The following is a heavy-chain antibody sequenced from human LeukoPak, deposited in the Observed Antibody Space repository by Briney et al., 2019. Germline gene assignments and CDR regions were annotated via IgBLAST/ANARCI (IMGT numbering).Heavy chain of an antibody. CDR2: INPSDGGA. CDR1: GCTFTTHY. CDR3: ARKAPHDSSGWYFDL. J-gene: IGHJ2*01. V-gene: IGHV1-46*01. D-gene: IGHD3-22*01. Sequence: ASVKVSCKASGCTFTTHYIHWVRQAPGQGLEWMGIINPSDGGASYAQKFQGRLTMSRDTSTSTLYMELSSLRSEDTAIYYCARKAPHDSSGWYFDLWGRGTLVTVSS.